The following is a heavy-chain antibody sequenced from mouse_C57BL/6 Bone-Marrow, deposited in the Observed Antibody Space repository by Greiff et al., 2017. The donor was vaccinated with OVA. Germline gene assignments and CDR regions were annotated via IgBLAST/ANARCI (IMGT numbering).Heavy chain of an antibody. CDR2: INPNNGGT. Sequence: EVQLQQSGPELVKPGASVKISCKASGYTFTDYYMNWVKQSHGKSLEWIGDINPNNGGTSYNQKFKGKATLTVDKSSSTAYMELRSLTSEDSAVYYCAYYYGGRFDYWGQGTTLTVSS. CDR1: GYTFTDYY. D-gene: IGHD1-1*02. V-gene: IGHV1-26*01. CDR3: AYYYGGRFDY. J-gene: IGHJ2*01.